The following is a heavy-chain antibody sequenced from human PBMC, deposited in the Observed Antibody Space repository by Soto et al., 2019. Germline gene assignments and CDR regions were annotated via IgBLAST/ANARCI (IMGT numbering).Heavy chain of an antibody. CDR1: GFTFSSYG. CDR2: TWLDGSNK. J-gene: IGHJ3*01. D-gene: IGHD3-10*01. Sequence: QVQLVESGGGVVQPGKSLRLSCAASGFTFSSYGIHWVRQAPGKGLEWVAVTWLDGSNKDYADSVKGRFTVSRDNSESALYLQMNSLRAEDTAMYYCAREQLGGYQNRGDAFALWGQGTMVTVSS. V-gene: IGHV3-33*01. CDR3: AREQLGGYQNRGDAFAL.